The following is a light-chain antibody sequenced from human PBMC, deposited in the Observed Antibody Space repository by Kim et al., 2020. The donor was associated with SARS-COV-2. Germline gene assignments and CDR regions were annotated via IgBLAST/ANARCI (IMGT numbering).Light chain of an antibody. Sequence: GQTVTIACARSSGSIDDNDVQWYQQRPGGVPTAVIYEDDQRPSGVSDRFSGSIDNSSNSASLTISGLKTEDEADYYCQSYNRSNVVFGGGTQLTVL. CDR3: QSYNRSNVV. J-gene: IGLJ2*01. CDR1: SGSIDDND. CDR2: EDD. V-gene: IGLV6-57*03.